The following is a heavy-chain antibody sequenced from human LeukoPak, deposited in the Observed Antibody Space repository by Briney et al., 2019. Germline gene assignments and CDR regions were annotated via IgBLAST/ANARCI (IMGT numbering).Heavy chain of an antibody. CDR1: GFTFSSFW. CDR3: AREPYYYDSSGHDY. V-gene: IGHV3-7*01. CDR2: IKQDESDK. J-gene: IGHJ4*02. Sequence: GGSLRLSCAASGFTFSSFWMSWVRQAPGKGLEWVANIKQDESDKYYVDSVKGRFTISRDNAKNSLYLQMNRLRAEDTAVYYCAREPYYYDSSGHDYWGQGTLVTVSS. D-gene: IGHD3-22*01.